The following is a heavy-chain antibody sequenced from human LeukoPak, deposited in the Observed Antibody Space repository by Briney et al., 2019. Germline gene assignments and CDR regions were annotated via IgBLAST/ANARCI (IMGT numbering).Heavy chain of an antibody. Sequence: SQTLSLTCAVSGGSISSGGYSWSWIRQPPGTGLEWIGYIYHSGSTYYNPSLKSRVTISVDRSKNQFSLKLSSVTAADTAVYYCARCSSGWQYYFDYWGQGTLVTVSS. CDR3: ARCSSGWQYYFDY. CDR1: GGSISSGGYS. CDR2: IYHSGST. J-gene: IGHJ4*02. V-gene: IGHV4-30-2*01. D-gene: IGHD6-19*01.